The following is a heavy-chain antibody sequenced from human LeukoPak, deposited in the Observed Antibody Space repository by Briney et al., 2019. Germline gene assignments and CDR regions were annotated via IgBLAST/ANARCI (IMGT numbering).Heavy chain of an antibody. CDR1: GFIFSSYG. CDR3: AKDLTTVTTQGDF. Sequence: HPGGSLRLSCAASGFIFSSYGMHWVRQAPGKGPEWVAFTRYDGSDKYYADSVKGRFTISRDNSKNTLYLQMNSLRAEDTAVYYCAKDLTTVTTQGDFWGQGTLVTVSS. D-gene: IGHD4-17*01. V-gene: IGHV3-30*02. J-gene: IGHJ4*02. CDR2: TRYDGSDK.